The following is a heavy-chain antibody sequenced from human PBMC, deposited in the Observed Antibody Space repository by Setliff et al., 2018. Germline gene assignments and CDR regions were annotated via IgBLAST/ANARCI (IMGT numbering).Heavy chain of an antibody. Sequence: GGSLRLSCAASGFSFSDYYMSWIRQAPGKGLEWISYVGSTGVYTNYADSVKGRFTISRYNANNSLFLQLDSLRAEDTAVYYCARVRQSPYNWFEIWGQGTLVTVSS. J-gene: IGHJ5*02. CDR2: VGSTGVYT. CDR1: GFSFSDYY. V-gene: IGHV3-11*05. CDR3: ARVRQSPYNWFEI.